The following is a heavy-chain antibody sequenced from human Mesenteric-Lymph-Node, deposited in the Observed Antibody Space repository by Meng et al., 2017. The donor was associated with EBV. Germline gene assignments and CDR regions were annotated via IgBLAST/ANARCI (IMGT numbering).Heavy chain of an antibody. CDR1: GGSFNTHA. Sequence: QVQLVQSGPEVKKPGSSVKVSCKASGGSFNTHAINWVRQAPGQGLEWMGGVIPVFGSPFYAQNFQGRVTIAADESTNTVYLHLYSLRSEDTALYYCARGWEITYYFDIWAREPWSPSPQ. V-gene: IGHV1-69*01. CDR2: VIPVFGSP. J-gene: IGHJ4*02. CDR3: ARGWEITYYFDI. D-gene: IGHD1-14*01.